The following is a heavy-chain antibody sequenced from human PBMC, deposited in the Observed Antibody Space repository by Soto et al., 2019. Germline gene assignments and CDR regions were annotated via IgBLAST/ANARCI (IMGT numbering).Heavy chain of an antibody. V-gene: IGHV3-23*01. Sequence: GGSLRLSCAAPGFTFSSYAMSWVRQAPGKGPEGVSGISGSGGRTDYADSVKGRFTISRDNSKNTLYLQMNSLRAEDTAVYYCATRGYCISTGCLADYYGMDVWGQGTTVTVSS. J-gene: IGHJ6*02. CDR3: ATRGYCISTGCLADYYGMDV. CDR2: ISGSGGRT. CDR1: GFTFSSYA. D-gene: IGHD2-2*01.